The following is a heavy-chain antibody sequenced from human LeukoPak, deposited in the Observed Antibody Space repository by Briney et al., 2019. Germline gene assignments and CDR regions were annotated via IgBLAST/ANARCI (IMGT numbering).Heavy chain of an antibody. D-gene: IGHD5-24*01. CDR1: GDSISSSSYY. Sequence: SETLSLTCTVSGDSISSSSYYWVWIRQPPGKGLEWIGSIYYTGNTYYNPSLKSRVTISVDKSKNQFSLKLSSVTAADTAVYYCASALQLGSYFDYWGQGTLVTVSS. CDR3: ASALQLGSYFDY. J-gene: IGHJ4*02. V-gene: IGHV4-39*07. CDR2: IYYTGNT.